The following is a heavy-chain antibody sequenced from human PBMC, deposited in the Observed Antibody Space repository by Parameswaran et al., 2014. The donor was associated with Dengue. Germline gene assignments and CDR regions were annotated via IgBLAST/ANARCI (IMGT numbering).Heavy chain of an antibody. CDR1: AISSA. V-gene: IGHV4-59*01. D-gene: IGHD3-22*01. Sequence: AISSARWIRQPPGKGLEWIGYIYCSGSTNYNPSLKSRVTISVDTSKNQFSLKLSSVTAADTAVYYCAAGLQTYYYDSSDSGGSFDYWGQGTLVTVSS. CDR2: IYCSGST. CDR3: AAGLQTYYYDSSDSGGSFDY. J-gene: IGHJ4*02.